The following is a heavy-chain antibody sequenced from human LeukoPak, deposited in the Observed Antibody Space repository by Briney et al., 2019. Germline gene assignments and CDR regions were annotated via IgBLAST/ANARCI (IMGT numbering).Heavy chain of an antibody. CDR1: GFTFSTYD. V-gene: IGHV3-33*01. J-gene: IGHJ5*02. D-gene: IGHD6-13*01. Sequence: PGGSLRLSCVASGFTFSTYDIHWVRQAPGKGLEWVALISYDGVNQYYVDSVKGRFTISRDNSKNTLYLQMSSLRAEDTAVYYCARXVSXTSSWYVYKWFDPWGQGTLVTVSS. CDR2: ISYDGVNQ. CDR3: ARXVSXTSSWYVYKWFDP.